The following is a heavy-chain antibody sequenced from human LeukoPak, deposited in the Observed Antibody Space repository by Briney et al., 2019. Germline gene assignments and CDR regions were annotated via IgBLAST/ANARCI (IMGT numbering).Heavy chain of an antibody. Sequence: GGSLRLSCAASGFTFSSYEMNWVRQAPGKGLEWVSYISSSGSTIYYADSVKGRFTITRDNAKNSLYLQMNSLGVEDTAVYYCAKVAKYYYGSETYYFFEHWGQGTPVTASS. CDR1: GFTFSSYE. CDR2: ISSSGSTI. CDR3: AKVAKYYYGSETYYFFEH. V-gene: IGHV3-48*03. D-gene: IGHD3-10*01. J-gene: IGHJ4*02.